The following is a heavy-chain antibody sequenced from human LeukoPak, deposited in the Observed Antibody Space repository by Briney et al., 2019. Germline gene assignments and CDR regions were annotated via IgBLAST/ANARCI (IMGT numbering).Heavy chain of an antibody. CDR1: GYTFTSYG. CDR2: ISAYNGNT. Sequence: ASVKVSCKASGYTFTSYGISWVRQAPGQGLEWMGWISAYNGNTNYAQKLQSRVTMTTDTSTSTAYMELRSLRSDDTAVYYCARDPAAFRAPLAFDTWGQGTMVTVSS. V-gene: IGHV1-18*01. J-gene: IGHJ3*02. CDR3: ARDPAAFRAPLAFDT. D-gene: IGHD2-2*01.